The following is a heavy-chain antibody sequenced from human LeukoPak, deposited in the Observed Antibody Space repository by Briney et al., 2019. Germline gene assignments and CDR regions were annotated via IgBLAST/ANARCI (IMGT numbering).Heavy chain of an antibody. CDR2: ISSSSSYI. CDR1: GFTFSSSA. J-gene: IGHJ6*02. V-gene: IGHV3-21*01. CDR3: AREVVVITTYDYYYGMDV. Sequence: GGSLRLSCAASGFTFSSSAMSWVRQVPGKGLEWVSSISSSSSYIYYADSVKGRFTISRDNAKNSLYLQMNSLRAEDTAVYYCAREVVVITTYDYYYGMDVWGQGTTVTVSS. D-gene: IGHD3-22*01.